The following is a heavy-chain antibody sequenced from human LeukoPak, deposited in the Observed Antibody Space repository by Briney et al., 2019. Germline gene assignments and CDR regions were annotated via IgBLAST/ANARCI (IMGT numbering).Heavy chain of an antibody. Sequence: PGGSLRLSCAASGFTFSSYTMNWVRQAPGKGLEWVANIKQDGSEKYYVDSVKGRFTISRDNAKNSLYLQMNSLRAEDTAVYYCARGDDILTGYYYFDYWGQGTLVTVSS. D-gene: IGHD3-9*01. V-gene: IGHV3-7*01. CDR3: ARGDDILTGYYYFDY. J-gene: IGHJ4*02. CDR2: IKQDGSEK. CDR1: GFTFSSYT.